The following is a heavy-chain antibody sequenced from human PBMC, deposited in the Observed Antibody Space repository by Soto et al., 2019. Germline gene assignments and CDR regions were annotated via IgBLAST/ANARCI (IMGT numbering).Heavy chain of an antibody. D-gene: IGHD2-8*01. CDR1: GFTFSSYS. CDR3: ARDRDIVLMVYTRGYMDV. J-gene: IGHJ6*03. V-gene: IGHV3-48*01. CDR2: ISSSSSTI. Sequence: HPGGSLRLSCAASGFTFSSYSMNWVRQAPGKGLEWVSYISSSSSTIYYADSVKGRFTISRDNAKNSLYLQMNSLRAEDTAVYYCARDRDIVLMVYTRGYMDVWGKGTTVTVSS.